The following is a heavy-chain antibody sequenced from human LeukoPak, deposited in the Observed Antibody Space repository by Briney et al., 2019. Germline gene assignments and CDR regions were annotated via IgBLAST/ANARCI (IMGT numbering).Heavy chain of an antibody. Sequence: ASVKVSCKASGYTFTNYDINWVRQATGQGLEWMGWMNPNSGNTGYAQKFQGRVSMTRNTSISTAYMELSSLRSEDTAVYYCARGSYSYVRRFDYWGQGTLVTVSS. CDR2: MNPNSGNT. J-gene: IGHJ4*02. CDR1: GYTFTNYD. D-gene: IGHD5-18*01. CDR3: ARGSYSYVRRFDY. V-gene: IGHV1-8*01.